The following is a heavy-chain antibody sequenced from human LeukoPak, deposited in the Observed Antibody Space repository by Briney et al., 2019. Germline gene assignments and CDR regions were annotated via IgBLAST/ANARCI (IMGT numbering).Heavy chain of an antibody. CDR1: GYSFTSYG. J-gene: IGHJ5*02. D-gene: IGHD2-2*02. CDR2: ISTYNGST. Sequence: ASVKVSCKASGYSFTSYGLTWVRQAPGQGLEWMGWISTYNGSTNYAQNLQGRVTMTTDTSTSTAYMELRSLRSDDTAVYYCARGAYCSSTSCYTGWFDPWGQGTLVTVSS. V-gene: IGHV1-18*01. CDR3: ARGAYCSSTSCYTGWFDP.